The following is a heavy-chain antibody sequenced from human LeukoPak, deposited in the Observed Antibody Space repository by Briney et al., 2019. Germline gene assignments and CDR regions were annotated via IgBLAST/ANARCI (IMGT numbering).Heavy chain of an antibody. CDR1: GFTFNGHE. J-gene: IGHJ5*02. CDR3: AREVKTASGTWWFDA. V-gene: IGHV3-48*03. Sequence: GGSLRLSCAASGFTFNGHEMNWVRQAPGQGLEWIAYISGSGSVIYYADSVKGRFTISRDNAKDSLFLQMNSLRAEDTAVYYCAREVKTASGTWWFDAWGQGTLVTVSS. D-gene: IGHD6-13*01. CDR2: ISGSGSVI.